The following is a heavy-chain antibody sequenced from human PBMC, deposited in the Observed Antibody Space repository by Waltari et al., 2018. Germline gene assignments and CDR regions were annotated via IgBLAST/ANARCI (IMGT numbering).Heavy chain of an antibody. CDR2: IYYSGST. V-gene: IGHV4-39*01. Sequence: QLQLQESGPGLVKPSETLSLTCTVSGGSISSSSYYWGWIRQPPGKGLEWIGSIYYSGSTYYNPSLKSRVTISVDTSKNQFSLKLSFVTAADTAVYYCARLGADRGFDYWGQGTLVTVSS. D-gene: IGHD3-16*01. CDR1: GGSISSSSYY. CDR3: ARLGADRGFDY. J-gene: IGHJ4*02.